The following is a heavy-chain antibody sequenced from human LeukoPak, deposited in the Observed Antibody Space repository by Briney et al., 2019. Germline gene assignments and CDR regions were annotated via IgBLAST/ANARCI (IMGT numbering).Heavy chain of an antibody. J-gene: IGHJ4*02. CDR2: IKEDGSEK. D-gene: IGHD6-13*01. CDR1: GFTFSNYW. V-gene: IGHV3-7*05. CDR3: ARDWGAAGLWDY. Sequence: GGSLRLSCASSGFTFSNYWMSWVRQAPGKGLESVANIKEDGSEKDYVDSVKGRFTISRDNAKNSLYLQMNSLRAEDTAIYYCARDWGAAGLWDYWGQGTLVTVSS.